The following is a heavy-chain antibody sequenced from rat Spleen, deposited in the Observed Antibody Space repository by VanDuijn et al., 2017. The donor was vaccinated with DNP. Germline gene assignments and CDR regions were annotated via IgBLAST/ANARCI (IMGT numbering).Heavy chain of an antibody. Sequence: EVQLVESGGGLVQPGRSLKLSCAASGFTFSDYYMAWVRQAPKKGLEWVASISYEGSSTYYGDSVKGRFTISRDNAKSTLYLQMNSLRSEDTATYYCASHYGYKRDYFDSWGQGVMVTVSS. J-gene: IGHJ2*01. D-gene: IGHD1-9*01. CDR1: GFTFSDYY. V-gene: IGHV5-22*01. CDR2: ISYEGSST. CDR3: ASHYGYKRDYFDS.